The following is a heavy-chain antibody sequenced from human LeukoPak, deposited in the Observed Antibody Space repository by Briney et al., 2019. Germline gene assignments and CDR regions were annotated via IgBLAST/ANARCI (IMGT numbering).Heavy chain of an antibody. Sequence: TGGSLRLSCAASGFTFSSYSMNWVRQAPGKGLEWVSSISSSSSYIYYADSVKGRFTISRDNAKNSLYLQMNSLRAEDTAVYYCARDPTSSIAARFGYFDYWGQGTLVTVSS. CDR1: GFTFSSYS. CDR3: ARDPTSSIAARFGYFDY. D-gene: IGHD6-6*01. CDR2: ISSSSSYI. J-gene: IGHJ4*02. V-gene: IGHV3-21*01.